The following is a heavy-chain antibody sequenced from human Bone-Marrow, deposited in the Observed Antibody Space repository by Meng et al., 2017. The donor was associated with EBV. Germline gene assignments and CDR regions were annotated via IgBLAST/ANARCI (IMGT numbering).Heavy chain of an antibody. CDR3: AASPGWWRLDY. J-gene: IGHJ4*02. CDR1: GGSISSNHW. CDR2: ISHSGST. Sequence: VQLQESGPGLVKPSGTLSLTCAVSGGSISSNHWWSWVRQPPGKGLEWIGEISHSGSTNYNPSLKSRVTISLDKSENQFFLKVTSVTAADTAVYYCAASPGWWRLDYWGQGTLVTVSS. V-gene: IGHV4-4*02. D-gene: IGHD6-19*01.